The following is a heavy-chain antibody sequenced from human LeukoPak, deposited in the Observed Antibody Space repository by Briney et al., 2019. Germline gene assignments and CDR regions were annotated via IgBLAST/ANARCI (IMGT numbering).Heavy chain of an antibody. D-gene: IGHD1-26*01. CDR3: AREVGATWFDY. CDR1: GGSINNHY. V-gene: IGHV3-53*01. Sequence: PSETLSLTCIVSGGSINNHYWTWVRQAPGKGLEWVSVIYSGGNTYSADSVKGRFTISRDNSKNTLYLQMNSLRAEDTAVYYCAREVGATWFDYWGQGTLVTVSS. J-gene: IGHJ4*02. CDR2: IYSGGNT.